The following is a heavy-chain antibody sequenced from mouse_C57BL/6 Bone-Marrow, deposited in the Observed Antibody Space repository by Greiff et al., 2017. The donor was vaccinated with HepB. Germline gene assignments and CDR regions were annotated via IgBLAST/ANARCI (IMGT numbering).Heavy chain of an antibody. CDR3: ARGEDDYDKIGAMDY. J-gene: IGHJ4*01. V-gene: IGHV1-52*01. CDR2: IDPSDSET. D-gene: IGHD2-4*01. CDR1: GYTFTSYW. Sequence: QVQLQQPGAELVRPGSSVKLSCKASGYTFTSYWMHWVKQRPIQGLEWIGNIDPSDSETHYNQKFKDKATLTVDKSSSTAYMQLSSLTSEDSAVYYCARGEDDYDKIGAMDYWGQGTSVTVSS.